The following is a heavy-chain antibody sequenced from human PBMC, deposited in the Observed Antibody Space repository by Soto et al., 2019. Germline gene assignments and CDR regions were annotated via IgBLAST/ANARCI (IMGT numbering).Heavy chain of an antibody. CDR3: AKAPYSYGDYNWFDP. D-gene: IGHD4-17*01. CDR2: ISGSGGST. Sequence: EVQLLESGGGLVQPGGSLRHSCAASGFTFSSYAMSWVRQAPGKGLEWVSAISGSGGSTYYADSVKGRFTISRDNSKNTLYLQMNSLRAEDTAVYYCAKAPYSYGDYNWFDPWGQGTLVTVSS. CDR1: GFTFSSYA. J-gene: IGHJ5*02. V-gene: IGHV3-23*01.